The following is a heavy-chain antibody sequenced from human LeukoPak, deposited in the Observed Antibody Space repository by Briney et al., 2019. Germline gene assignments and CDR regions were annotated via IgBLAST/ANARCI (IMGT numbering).Heavy chain of an antibody. CDR3: ASGLTAP. V-gene: IGHV4-31*03. CDR1: GDSITSGGYY. J-gene: IGHJ3*01. CDR2: SYKTGST. Sequence: SGTLSLTCTVSGDSITSGGYYWSWIRQRPGKGLDWFGYSYKTGSTYYNPSLKSRVTMSVDTSRNQFSLKVNSVTAADTAVYYCASGLTAPWGQGKMVTVSS.